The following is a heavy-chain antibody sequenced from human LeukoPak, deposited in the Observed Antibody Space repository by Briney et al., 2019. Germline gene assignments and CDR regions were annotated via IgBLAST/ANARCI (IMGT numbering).Heavy chain of an antibody. D-gene: IGHD6-13*01. V-gene: IGHV3-21*01. CDR3: ARPVYSGSWSYFDY. J-gene: IGHJ4*02. CDR1: GFTFSSYR. Sequence: GGSLRLSCAASGFTFSSYRMNWVRQAPGKGLEWVSSISRSSSDTYYADSVKGRFTISRDNAKNSLYLQMNSLRAEDTAVYYCARPVYSGSWSYFDYWGQGTLVTVSS. CDR2: ISRSSSDT.